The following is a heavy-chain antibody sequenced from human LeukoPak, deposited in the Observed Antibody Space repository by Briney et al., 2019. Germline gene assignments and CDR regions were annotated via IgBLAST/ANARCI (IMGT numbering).Heavy chain of an antibody. CDR3: ARAADSSSWSYAFDI. CDR1: GFTFSIYA. CDR2: IGTAGDT. D-gene: IGHD6-13*01. J-gene: IGHJ3*02. V-gene: IGHV3-13*01. Sequence: GGSLRLSCAASGFTFSIYAMNWVRQATGKGLEWVSAIGTAGDTYYPGSVKGRFTISRENAKNSLYLQMNSLRAGDTAVYYCARAADSSSWSYAFDIWGQGTMVTVSS.